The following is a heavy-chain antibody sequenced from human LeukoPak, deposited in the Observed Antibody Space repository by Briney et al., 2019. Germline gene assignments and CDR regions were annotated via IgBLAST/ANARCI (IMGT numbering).Heavy chain of an antibody. CDR1: GGSISSYY. V-gene: IGHV4-59*01. D-gene: IGHD3-10*01. Sequence: SETLSLTCTVSGGSISSYYWSWIRQPPGKGLEWIGNIYYSGSTNYNPSLKSRVTISVDTSKNQFSLKLSSVTAADTAVYYCARGPRFGELLWHWFDPWGQGTLVTVSS. CDR2: IYYSGST. CDR3: ARGPRFGELLWHWFDP. J-gene: IGHJ5*02.